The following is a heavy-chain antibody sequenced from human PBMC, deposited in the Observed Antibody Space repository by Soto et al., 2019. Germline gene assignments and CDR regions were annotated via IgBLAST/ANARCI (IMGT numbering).Heavy chain of an antibody. Sequence: SVPVSCKPSGFMFTSSAVQWVRQALGQRLEWIGWLVVGSGNTHYAQHFQERVTLTRDMSTGTAYMELSSLRSEDTAVYYCAAVTVLRFLKWLPAYFDYWGQGTLVTVSS. CDR1: GFMFTSSA. CDR2: LVVGSGNT. V-gene: IGHV1-58*01. CDR3: AAVTVLRFLKWLPAYFDY. J-gene: IGHJ4*02. D-gene: IGHD3-3*01.